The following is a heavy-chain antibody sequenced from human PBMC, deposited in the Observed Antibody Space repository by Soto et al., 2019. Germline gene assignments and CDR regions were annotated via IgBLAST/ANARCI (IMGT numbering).Heavy chain of an antibody. CDR2: IWYDGSNK. CDR3: ARDIPYGYCSSTSCYGFDY. D-gene: IGHD2-2*03. V-gene: IGHV3-33*01. Sequence: GGSLRLSCAVSGFTFSSYGMHWVRQAPGKGLEWVAVIWYDGSNKYYADSVKGRFTISRDNSKNTLYLQMNSLGAEDTAVYYCARDIPYGYCSSTSCYGFDYWGQGTLVTVSS. CDR1: GFTFSSYG. J-gene: IGHJ4*02.